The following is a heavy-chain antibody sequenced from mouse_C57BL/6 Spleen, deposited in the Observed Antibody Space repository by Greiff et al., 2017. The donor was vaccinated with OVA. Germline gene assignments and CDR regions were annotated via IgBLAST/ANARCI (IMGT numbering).Heavy chain of an antibody. CDR1: GYTFTSYW. D-gene: IGHD1-1*01. CDR3: ARVTTVVATTMDY. J-gene: IGHJ4*01. V-gene: IGHV1-50*01. CDR2: IDPSDSYT. Sequence: VQLQQSGAELVKPGASVKLSCKASGYTFTSYWMQWVKQRPGQGLEWIGEIDPSDSYTNYNQKFKGKATLTVDTSSSTAYMQLSSLTSEDSAVYYCARVTTVVATTMDYWGQGTSVTVSS.